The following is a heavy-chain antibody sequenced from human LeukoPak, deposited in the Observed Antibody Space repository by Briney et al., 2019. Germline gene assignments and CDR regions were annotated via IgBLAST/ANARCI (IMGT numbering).Heavy chain of an antibody. Sequence: ASVKVSCKASGYTFTSYDINWVRQATGQGLEWMGWMNPNSGNTGYAQKFQGRVTMTRNTSISTAYMELSSLRSEDTAVYYCARGPLTIRSRYYYMDVWGKGTTVTVSS. J-gene: IGHJ6*03. CDR3: ARGPLTIRSRYYYMDV. V-gene: IGHV1-8*01. CDR2: MNPNSGNT. D-gene: IGHD3-3*01. CDR1: GYTFTSYD.